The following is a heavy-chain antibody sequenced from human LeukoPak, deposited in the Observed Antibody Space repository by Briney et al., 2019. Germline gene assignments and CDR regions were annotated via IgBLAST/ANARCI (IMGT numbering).Heavy chain of an antibody. D-gene: IGHD3-10*01. Sequence: ASVKVSCKASGYTFTSYYMHWVRQAPGQGLEWMGIINPSGGSTSYAQKFQGRVTMTRDTSTSTVYMELSSLRSEDTAVYYCARDRHYYGSGSYPRFKGDYWGQGTLVTVSS. J-gene: IGHJ4*02. CDR2: INPSGGST. CDR3: ARDRHYYGSGSYPRFKGDY. V-gene: IGHV1-46*01. CDR1: GYTFTSYY.